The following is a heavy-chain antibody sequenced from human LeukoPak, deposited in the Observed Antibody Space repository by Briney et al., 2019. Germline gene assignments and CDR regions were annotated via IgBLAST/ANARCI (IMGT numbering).Heavy chain of an antibody. CDR2: IIPIFGTA. D-gene: IGHD2-2*02. V-gene: IGHV1-69*13. J-gene: IGHJ5*02. Sequence: SVKVSCKPSGGTFSSYAISWVRQAPGQGLEWMGGIIPIFGTANYAQKFQGRVTITADESTSTAYMELSSLRSEDTAVYYCARYPTGDCSSTSCYTWWFDPWGQGTLVTVSS. CDR3: ARYPTGDCSSTSCYTWWFDP. CDR1: GGTFSSYA.